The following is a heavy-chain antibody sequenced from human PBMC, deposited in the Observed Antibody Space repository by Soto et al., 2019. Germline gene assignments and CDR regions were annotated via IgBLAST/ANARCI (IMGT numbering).Heavy chain of an antibody. CDR3: ARPTAGEIDAFDI. V-gene: IGHV3-30*04. CDR1: GFTFSSYA. J-gene: IGHJ3*02. CDR2: ISYDGSNK. Sequence: GGSLRLSCAASGFTFSSYAMHWVRQAPGKGLEWVAVISYDGSNKYYADSVKGRFTISRDNSKNMLYLQMNSLRAEDTVVYYCARPTAGEIDAFDIWGQGTMVTVSS.